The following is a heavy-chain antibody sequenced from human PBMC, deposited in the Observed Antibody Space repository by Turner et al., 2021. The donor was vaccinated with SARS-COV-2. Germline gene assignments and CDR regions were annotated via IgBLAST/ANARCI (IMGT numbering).Heavy chain of an antibody. CDR2: INPNSGDT. CDR1: GYTFTGYY. J-gene: IGHJ4*02. V-gene: IGHV1-2*02. CDR3: ATDTYGTL. Sequence: QVQLVQSGAEVKKTGASVNVSCKASGYTFTGYYMHWVRQAPGQGLEWMGWINPNSGDTNYAQKFQVRVTMTRDTSISTAYMELSRLRSDDTAVYYCATDTYGTLWGQGTLVTVSS. D-gene: IGHD3-10*01.